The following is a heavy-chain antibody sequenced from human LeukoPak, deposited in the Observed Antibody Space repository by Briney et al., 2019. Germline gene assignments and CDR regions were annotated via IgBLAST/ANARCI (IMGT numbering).Heavy chain of an antibody. J-gene: IGHJ4*02. D-gene: IGHD3-9*01. CDR2: ISSSGGTI. CDR1: GFTFSRYE. CDR3: ARDRSATTHYDILTGPWGYFDY. V-gene: IGHV3-48*03. Sequence: GGSLRLSCAASGFTFSRYEMNWVRQAPGKGLEWVSYISSSGGTIYYADSVKGRFTISRDNAKNSLYLQMNSLRAEDTAVYYCARDRSATTHYDILTGPWGYFDYWGQGTLVTVSS.